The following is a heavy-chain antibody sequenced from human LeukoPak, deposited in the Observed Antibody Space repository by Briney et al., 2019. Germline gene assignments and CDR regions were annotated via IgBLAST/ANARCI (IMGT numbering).Heavy chain of an antibody. J-gene: IGHJ4*02. V-gene: IGHV4-34*01. CDR3: ARVYCSSTSCHYYFDY. CDR2: INHSGST. CDR1: GGSFSGYY. D-gene: IGHD2-2*01. Sequence: SETLSLTCAVYGGSFSGYYWSWIRQTPGKGLEWIGEINHSGSTNYKPFLKSRVTISIDTSKSQLSLKLSSVTAADTAVYYCARVYCSSTSCHYYFDYWGQGTLVTVSS.